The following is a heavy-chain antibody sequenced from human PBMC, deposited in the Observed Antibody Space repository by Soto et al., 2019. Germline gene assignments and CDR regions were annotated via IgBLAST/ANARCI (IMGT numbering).Heavy chain of an antibody. CDR1: GFAVSSKY. CDR2: IYGGGTT. J-gene: IGHJ4*02. Sequence: EVQLVESGGGLIQPGGSLRLSCAASGFAVSSKYMTWVRQAPGKGLEWVSVIYGGGTTYYADSVKGRFTISRDTSKNTLYLQMNSLRAEDTAVYDSVQSTGWPGFDFWGQGTLVTVSS. V-gene: IGHV3-53*01. CDR3: VQSTGWPGFDF. D-gene: IGHD6-19*01.